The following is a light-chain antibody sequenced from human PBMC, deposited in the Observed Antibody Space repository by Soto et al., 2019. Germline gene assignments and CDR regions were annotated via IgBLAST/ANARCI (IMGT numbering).Light chain of an antibody. CDR3: SSYAGTWV. CDR2: EVT. V-gene: IGLV2-8*01. Sequence: QSALTQPPSASGSPGQSVTISCTGTSSDVGGYVSWYQQHPGKAPKLMIYEVTKRPSGVPDRFSGSKSGNTASLTVSGLQGADEADYYCSSYAGTWVFGGGTKVTVV. J-gene: IGLJ3*02. CDR1: SSDVGGY.